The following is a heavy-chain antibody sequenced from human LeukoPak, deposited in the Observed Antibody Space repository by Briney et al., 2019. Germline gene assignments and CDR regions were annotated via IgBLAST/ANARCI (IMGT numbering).Heavy chain of an antibody. J-gene: IGHJ5*02. D-gene: IGHD1-26*01. CDR2: ISYDGSNK. Sequence: ERSLRLSCAASGFTFSSYGMHWVRQAPGKELEWVAVISYDGSNKYYADSVKGRFTISRDNSKNTLYLQMNSLRAEDTAVYYCAKDLIGRGYSGSYPNWFDPWGQGTLVTVSS. V-gene: IGHV3-30*18. CDR1: GFTFSSYG. CDR3: AKDLIGRGYSGSYPNWFDP.